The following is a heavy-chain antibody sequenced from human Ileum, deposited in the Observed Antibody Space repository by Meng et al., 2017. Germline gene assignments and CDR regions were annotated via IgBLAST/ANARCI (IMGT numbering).Heavy chain of an antibody. D-gene: IGHD1-1*01. CDR1: GFTFSSYW. CDR3: ARIEGYNFGSERKFDY. CDR2: ISTDGTTT. J-gene: IGHJ4*02. V-gene: IGHV3-74*01. Sequence: GESLKISCVASGFTFSSYWMHWVRQAPGKGLVWVSRISTDGTTTTYADSVKGRFTISRDNAKNTMYLQMNSLRVEDSGVYYCARIEGYNFGSERKFDYWGQGGLVTVSS.